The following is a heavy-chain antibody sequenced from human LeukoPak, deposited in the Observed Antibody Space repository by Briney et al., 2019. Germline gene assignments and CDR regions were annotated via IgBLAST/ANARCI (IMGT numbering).Heavy chain of an antibody. V-gene: IGHV4-30-4*01. CDR2: IYYSGST. Sequence: SQTLSLTCTVSGGSISSGDYYWSWIRQPPRKGLEWIGYIYYSGSTNYNPSLKSRVTMSVDTSKNQFSLKLGSVTAADTAVYYCAGYIAAAAAHYFDYWGQGSLVTVSS. CDR1: GGSISSGDYY. CDR3: AGYIAAAAAHYFDY. J-gene: IGHJ4*02. D-gene: IGHD6-13*01.